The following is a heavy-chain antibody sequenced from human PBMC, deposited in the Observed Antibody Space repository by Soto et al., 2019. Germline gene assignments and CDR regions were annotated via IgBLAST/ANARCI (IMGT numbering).Heavy chain of an antibody. Sequence: EVQLVESGGGLVKPGGSLRLSCAASGFTFSSYSMNWVRQAPGKGLEWVGRIKSKTDGGTTDYAAPVKGRFTISRDDSKNTLYLQMNSLKTEDTAVYYCTTDPAHVVVTAIPSFYYYGMDVWGQGTTVTVSS. J-gene: IGHJ6*02. CDR1: GFTFSSYS. D-gene: IGHD2-21*02. CDR3: TTDPAHVVVTAIPSFYYYGMDV. CDR2: IKSKTDGGTT. V-gene: IGHV3-15*01.